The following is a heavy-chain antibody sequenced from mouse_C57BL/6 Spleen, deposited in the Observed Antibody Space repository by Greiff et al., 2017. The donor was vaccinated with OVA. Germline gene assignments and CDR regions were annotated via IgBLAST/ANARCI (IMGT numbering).Heavy chain of an antibody. CDR2: INPSTGGT. CDR1: GYSFTGYY. CDR3: ARYSRGWFAY. J-gene: IGHJ3*01. V-gene: IGHV1-42*01. Sequence: VQLQQSGPELVKPGASVKISCKASGYSFTGYYMNWVKQSPEKSLEWIGEINPSTGGTTYNQKFKAKATLTVDKSSSTAYMQLKSLTSEDSAVYYCARYSRGWFAYWGQGTLVTVSA.